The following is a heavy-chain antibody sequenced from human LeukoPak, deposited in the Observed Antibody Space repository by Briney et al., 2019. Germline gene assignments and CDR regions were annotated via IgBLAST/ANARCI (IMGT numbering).Heavy chain of an antibody. V-gene: IGHV5-51*01. J-gene: IGHJ4*02. CDR1: GYTLTTYW. D-gene: IGHD2-15*01. CDR2: IYPGDSDT. CDR3: ARLSSADGGYVDY. Sequence: GESLKISCKCSGYTLTTYWIGWVRQMPGRGLEWMGLIYPGDSDTRYSPSFQGQVTISADKSISTAYLQWNSLKASDTAMYYCARLSSADGGYVDYWGQGTLVTVSS.